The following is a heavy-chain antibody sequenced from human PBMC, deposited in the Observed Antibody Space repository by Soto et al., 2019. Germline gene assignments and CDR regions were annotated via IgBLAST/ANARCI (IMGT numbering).Heavy chain of an antibody. CDR2: IYPGDSDT. Sequence: GKSLKISWKGSGYSFTSYWIGWVRPMPGKGLEGVGVIYPGDSDTRYSPSFQGQVTISADKSISTAYLQWSSLKASDTAMYYCARHGTGVRYFDWLLPPYYYYGMDVWGQGTTVTVSS. CDR3: ARHGTGVRYFDWLLPPYYYYGMDV. J-gene: IGHJ6*02. D-gene: IGHD3-9*01. CDR1: GYSFTSYW. V-gene: IGHV5-51*01.